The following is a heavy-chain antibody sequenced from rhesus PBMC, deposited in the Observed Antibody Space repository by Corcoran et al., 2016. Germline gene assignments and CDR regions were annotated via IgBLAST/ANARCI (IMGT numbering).Heavy chain of an antibody. CDR1: GYHFTSYW. CDR2: IEPSDSET. CDR3: AKDLRVIHSFDY. D-gene: IGHD3-22*01. J-gene: IGHJ4*01. Sequence: EVQLVQSGAEVKRPGESLKFSCKTSGYHFTSYWTPWVRQLPGKGLEWMGAIEPSDSETRYNPAFQGQVTISADKSISTAYLQWSRLKASDTATYYCAKDLRVIHSFDYWGQGVLVTVSS. V-gene: IGHV5-20*01.